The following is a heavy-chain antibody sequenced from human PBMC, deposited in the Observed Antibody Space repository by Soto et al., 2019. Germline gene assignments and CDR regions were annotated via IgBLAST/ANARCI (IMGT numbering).Heavy chain of an antibody. D-gene: IGHD3-22*01. Sequence: SVKVSCKGSGGSFSSYAISWVRQAPGQGLEWMGGIIPIFGTANYAQKFQGRVTITADESTSTAYMELSSLRSEDTAVYYCARDYYDSSGYGGDWFDPWGQGTLVTVSS. CDR2: IIPIFGTA. CDR3: ARDYYDSSGYGGDWFDP. CDR1: GGSFSSYA. V-gene: IGHV1-69*13. J-gene: IGHJ5*02.